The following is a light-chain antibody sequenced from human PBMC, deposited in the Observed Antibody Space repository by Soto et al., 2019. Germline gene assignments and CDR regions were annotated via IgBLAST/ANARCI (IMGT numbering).Light chain of an antibody. CDR3: QQYNNYWT. V-gene: IGKV1-6*01. CDR1: QGIRND. J-gene: IGKJ1*01. CDR2: AAS. Sequence: AIQMTQSPSSLSASVGDRVTITCRASQGIRNDLGWYQQKPGKAPKLLIYAASSLQSGVPSRFSGSGSGTDFTLTISSLQPDDFATYYCQQYNNYWTFGQGTRVEIK.